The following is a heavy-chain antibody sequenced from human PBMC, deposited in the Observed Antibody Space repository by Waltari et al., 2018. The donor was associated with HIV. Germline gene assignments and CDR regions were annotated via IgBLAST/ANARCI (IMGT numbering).Heavy chain of an antibody. CDR3: AKDIAAMGATFFDY. V-gene: IGHV3-9*01. D-gene: IGHD5-18*01. Sequence: EVPLVESGGGLVQPGRSLRLSCAASGFTFDDSDMHWVRQAPGKGLEWVSVISGNSGSIGYADSVKGRFTISRDNAKNSLYLQMNSLRAEDTALYYCAKDIAAMGATFFDYWGQGTLVTVSS. CDR2: ISGNSGSI. CDR1: GFTFDDSD. J-gene: IGHJ4*02.